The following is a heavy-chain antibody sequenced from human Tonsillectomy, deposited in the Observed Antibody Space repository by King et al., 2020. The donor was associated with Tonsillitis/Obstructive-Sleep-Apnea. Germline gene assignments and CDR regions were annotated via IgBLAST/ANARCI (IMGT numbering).Heavy chain of an antibody. D-gene: IGHD3-22*01. V-gene: IGHV1-2*02. Sequence: QLVQSGAEVKKPGASVKVSCKASGYTFTGYYMHWVRQAPGQGLEWMGWINPNSGGTNYAQKFQGRVTMTRDTSISTAYMELSRLRSDDTAVYYCARDLEYYDSSGYQFVDYWGQGTLVTVSS. CDR1: GYTFTGYY. J-gene: IGHJ4*02. CDR2: INPNSGGT. CDR3: ARDLEYYDSSGYQFVDY.